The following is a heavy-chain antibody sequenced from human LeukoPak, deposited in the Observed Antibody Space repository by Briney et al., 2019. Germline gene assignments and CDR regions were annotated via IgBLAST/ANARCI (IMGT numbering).Heavy chain of an antibody. CDR1: GFTFSSYG. J-gene: IGHJ6*02. CDR3: AKDLRVTIYYGMDV. D-gene: IGHD4-17*01. Sequence: GGSLRLSCAASGFTFSSYGMHWDRQAPGKGLEWVAVIWYDGSNKYYADSVKGRFTISRDNSKNTLYLQMNSLRAEDTAVYYCAKDLRVTIYYGMDVWGQGTTVTVSS. V-gene: IGHV3-33*06. CDR2: IWYDGSNK.